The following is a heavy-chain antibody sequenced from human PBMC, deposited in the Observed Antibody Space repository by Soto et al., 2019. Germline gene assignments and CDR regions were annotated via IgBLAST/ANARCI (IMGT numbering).Heavy chain of an antibody. CDR3: ARVTAIGYYYYGMDV. J-gene: IGHJ6*02. CDR1: GGSISSYY. V-gene: IGHV4-59*01. D-gene: IGHD5-18*01. Sequence: QVQLQESGPGLVKPSETLSLTCTVSGGSISSYYWSWIRQPPGKGLEWIGYIYYSGSTNYNPSLKSRVTISVDTSKNQFSLKLSSVTAADTAVYYCARVTAIGYYYYGMDVWGQGTTVTVSS. CDR2: IYYSGST.